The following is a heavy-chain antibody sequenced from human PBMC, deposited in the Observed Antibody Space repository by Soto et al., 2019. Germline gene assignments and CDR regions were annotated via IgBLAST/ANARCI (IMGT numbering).Heavy chain of an antibody. CDR3: ARGKFGEPH. CDR2: INHSGSS. CDR1: GGSFSAYY. D-gene: IGHD3-16*01. V-gene: IGHV4-34*01. J-gene: IGHJ4*02. Sequence: SETLSLTCAVYGGSFSAYYWSWIRQPPGKGLEWIGEINHSGSSNYNPSLKSRVTIPVDTSKNQFSLKLSSVTAADTAVYYCARGKFGEPHWGQGTLVTVSS.